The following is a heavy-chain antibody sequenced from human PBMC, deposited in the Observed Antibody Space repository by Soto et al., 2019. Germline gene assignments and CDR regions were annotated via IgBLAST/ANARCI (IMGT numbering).Heavy chain of an antibody. CDR3: ATVHSTSRSFDY. Sequence: EVQLLESGGGLVQPGGSLRLSCAASGFTFSMSAMSWVRQAPGKGLEWVSTTGLNGRTTYYADSVKGRFTVSRDNSKNTLHLQMNSLRAEDTAVYYCATVHSTSRSFDYLGQGTLGTVSS. CDR2: TGLNGRTT. D-gene: IGHD2-2*01. J-gene: IGHJ4*02. CDR1: GFTFSMSA. V-gene: IGHV3-23*01.